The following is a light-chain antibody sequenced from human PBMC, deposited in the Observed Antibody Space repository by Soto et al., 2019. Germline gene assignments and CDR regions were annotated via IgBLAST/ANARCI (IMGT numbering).Light chain of an antibody. CDR3: QHYGTSPYT. CDR1: QTVSSTS. CDR2: GAS. Sequence: EIVLTQSPGTLSLSPGDRATLSCRASQTVSSTSLAWYQQKPGQAPRLLIYGASSRATGLPDRFSGSASGTDFTLTISRLEPEDFAVYYCQHYGTSPYTFGQGTKLEIK. J-gene: IGKJ2*01. V-gene: IGKV3-20*01.